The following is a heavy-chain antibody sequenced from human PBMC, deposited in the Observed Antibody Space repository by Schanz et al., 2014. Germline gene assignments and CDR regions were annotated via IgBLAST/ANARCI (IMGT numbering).Heavy chain of an antibody. CDR1: GITFSSHS. D-gene: IGHD5-12*01. J-gene: IGHJ3*02. CDR3: AKGRVVDLNAFDI. Sequence: EVQLVESGGGVVQPGRSLRLSCAASGITFSSHSFNWVRQAPGKGLEWISYITYNGGTIYYAGSVRGRFTMSRDNSKNALYLQRNDLRARDAAVYYCAKGRVVDLNAFDIWGQGTMVTVSS. CDR2: ITYNGGTI. V-gene: IGHV3-48*01.